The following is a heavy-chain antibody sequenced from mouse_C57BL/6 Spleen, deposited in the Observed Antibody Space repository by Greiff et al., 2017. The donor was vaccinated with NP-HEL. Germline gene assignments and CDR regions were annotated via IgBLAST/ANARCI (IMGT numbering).Heavy chain of an antibody. Sequence: QQPGQGLEWIGEIDPSDSYTNYNQKFKCKATLTVDTSSSTAYMQLSSLTSEDSAVYYCARPVGRGYFDVWGTGTTVTVSS. CDR2: IDPSDSYT. CDR3: ARPVGRGYFDV. D-gene: IGHD4-1*01. J-gene: IGHJ1*03. V-gene: IGHV1-50*01.